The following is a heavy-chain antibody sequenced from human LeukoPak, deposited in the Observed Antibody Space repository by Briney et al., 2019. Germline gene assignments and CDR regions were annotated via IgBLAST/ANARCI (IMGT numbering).Heavy chain of an antibody. CDR3: ARDVAVAGYWAFDI. V-gene: IGHV3-48*03. CDR2: ISSSGSTI. CDR1: GFTFSSYE. Sequence: GGSLRLSCAASGFTFSSYEMNWVRQAPGKGLEWVSYISSSGSTIYYADSVKGRFTISRDNAKNSLYLQMNSLRAEDTAVYCCARDVAVAGYWAFDIWGQGTMVTVSS. D-gene: IGHD6-19*01. J-gene: IGHJ3*02.